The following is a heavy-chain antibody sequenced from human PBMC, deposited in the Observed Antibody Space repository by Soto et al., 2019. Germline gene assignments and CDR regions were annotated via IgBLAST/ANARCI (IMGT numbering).Heavy chain of an antibody. D-gene: IGHD3-3*01. CDR3: ARGDINYDLWSGPSNGAMDV. CDR1: GGSFSDYN. Sequence: QVQLQQWGAGLSKPSETLSLTCVVDGGSFSDYNWNCIRQPPGKGLEWIGEINRSGVSSHNPSLKRRVTLSLDTSKNQFSLILTSVTAADTAVYYCARGDINYDLWSGPSNGAMDVGCQGTTVTVSS. J-gene: IGHJ6*02. CDR2: INRSGVS. V-gene: IGHV4-34*01.